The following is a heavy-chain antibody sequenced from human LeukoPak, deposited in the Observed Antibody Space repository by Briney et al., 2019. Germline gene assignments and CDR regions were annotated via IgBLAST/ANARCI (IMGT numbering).Heavy chain of an antibody. CDR2: ISGSGDST. J-gene: IGHJ4*02. V-gene: IGHV3-23*01. CDR1: GGSFSGYY. Sequence: LTCAVYGGSFSGYYWSWVRQAPGKGLEWVSAISGSGDSTYYGDSVKGRFTISRDNSKNTLYLQMNSLRAEDTVVYYCAKTRPLDSSSWSHGDYWGQGTLVTVSS. D-gene: IGHD6-13*01. CDR3: AKTRPLDSSSWSHGDY.